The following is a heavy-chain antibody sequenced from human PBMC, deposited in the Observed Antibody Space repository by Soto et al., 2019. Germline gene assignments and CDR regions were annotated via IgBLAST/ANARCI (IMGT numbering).Heavy chain of an antibody. Sequence: LSLTCAVSGGSISSGGYSWSWIRQPPGKGLEWIGYIYHSGSTYYNPSLKSRVTISVDRSKNQFSLKLSSVTAADTAVYYCARLSTIIHWFDPWGQGTLVTVYS. CDR3: ARLSTIIHWFDP. J-gene: IGHJ5*02. V-gene: IGHV4-30-2*01. D-gene: IGHD5-12*01. CDR1: GGSISSGGYS. CDR2: IYHSGST.